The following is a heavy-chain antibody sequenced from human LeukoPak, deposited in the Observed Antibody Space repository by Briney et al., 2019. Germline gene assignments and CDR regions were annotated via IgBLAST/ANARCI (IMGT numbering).Heavy chain of an antibody. V-gene: IGHV3-48*03. J-gene: IGHJ4*02. CDR3: ANHHFDY. CDR2: ISSSGNIM. CDR1: GSTFSSYG. Sequence: GGSLRLSCAASGSTFSSYGMNWVRQAPGKGLEWVSYISSSGNIMYYADSVKGRFTISRDNARNSLYLQMNSLRAEDTAVYYCANHHFDYWGQGTLVTVSS.